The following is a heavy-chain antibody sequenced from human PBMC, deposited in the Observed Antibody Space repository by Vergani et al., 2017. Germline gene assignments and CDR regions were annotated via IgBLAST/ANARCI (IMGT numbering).Heavy chain of an antibody. CDR1: GGSISSGNYY. J-gene: IGHJ4*02. Sequence: QVQLQESGPGLVKPSQTLSLTCTVSGGSISSGNYYWSWIRQPAEKGLEWIGRTYTSGSTSYNPSLKSRVTISVDTSKNQFSLKLSSVTAADTAVYYCARVRAVTTGGYYFDYWGQGTLVTVSS. CDR2: TYTSGST. V-gene: IGHV4-61*02. CDR3: ARVRAVTTGGYYFDY. D-gene: IGHD4-11*01.